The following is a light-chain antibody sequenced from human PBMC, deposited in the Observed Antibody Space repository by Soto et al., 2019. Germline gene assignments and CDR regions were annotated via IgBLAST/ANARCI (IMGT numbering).Light chain of an antibody. V-gene: IGKV3-20*01. CDR2: GAS. CDR3: QQYGSSYPWT. CDR1: QSIRSN. Sequence: EIVMTQSPAPLSVSPGERTTLSCRASQSIRSNLAWYQQKPGQAPRLLIYGASSRATGIPDRFSGSGSGTDFTLTIRRLEPEDFAVYYCQQYGSSYPWTFGQGTKVDIK. J-gene: IGKJ1*01.